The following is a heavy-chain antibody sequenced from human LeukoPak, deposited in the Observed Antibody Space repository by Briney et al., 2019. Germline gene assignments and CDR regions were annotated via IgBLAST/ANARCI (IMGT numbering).Heavy chain of an antibody. Sequence: SETLSLTCTVSGGSISSYYWSWIRQPPGKGLEWIGYIYYSGSTNYNPSLKSRVTVSVDTSKNQFSLKLSSVTAADTAVYYCARGVPYCSSTSCYGFDPWGQGTLVTVSS. CDR2: IYYSGST. V-gene: IGHV4-59*01. D-gene: IGHD2-2*01. CDR1: GGSISSYY. J-gene: IGHJ5*02. CDR3: ARGVPYCSSTSCYGFDP.